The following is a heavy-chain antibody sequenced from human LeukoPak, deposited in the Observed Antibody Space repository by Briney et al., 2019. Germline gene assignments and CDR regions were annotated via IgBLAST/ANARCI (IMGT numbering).Heavy chain of an antibody. J-gene: IGHJ6*02. CDR2: LSGSGGST. V-gene: IGHV3-23*01. CDR3: AKYGSGWTLYFYYYLDV. Sequence: GGSLRLSCAASGFNFNSFSMSWVRQAPGKGLEWVSGLSGSGGSTYYADSVKGRFTISRDNSKNMVYLQMNSLRVEDTAVYYCAKYGSGWTLYFYYYLDVWGQGTTVTVS. D-gene: IGHD6-25*01. CDR1: GFNFNSFS.